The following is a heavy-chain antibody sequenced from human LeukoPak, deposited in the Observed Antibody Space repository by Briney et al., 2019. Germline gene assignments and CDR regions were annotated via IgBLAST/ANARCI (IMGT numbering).Heavy chain of an antibody. CDR2: ISSSSSTI. CDR1: GFTFSSYS. D-gene: IGHD6-13*01. V-gene: IGHV3-48*01. J-gene: IGHJ4*02. CDR3: ATPAAAGIGY. Sequence: GGSLRLSCAASGFTFSSYSMNWVRQAPGKGLEWVSYISSSSSTIYYADSVKGRFTISRDNAKNSLYLQMNSLRAEDTAVYYCATPAAAGIGYWGQGTLVTVSS.